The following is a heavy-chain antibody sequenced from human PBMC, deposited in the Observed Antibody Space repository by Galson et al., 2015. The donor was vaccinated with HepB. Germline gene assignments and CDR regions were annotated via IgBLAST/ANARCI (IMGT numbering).Heavy chain of an antibody. Sequence: SLRLSCAASGFTVSSNYMSWVRQAPGKGLEWVSVIYSGGSTYYADSVKGRFTISRDNPKNTLYLQMNSLRAEDTAVYYCARDWGVRGGDAFDIWGQGTMVTVSS. J-gene: IGHJ3*02. CDR3: ARDWGVRGGDAFDI. CDR2: IYSGGST. D-gene: IGHD3-10*01. V-gene: IGHV3-66*01. CDR1: GFTVSSNY.